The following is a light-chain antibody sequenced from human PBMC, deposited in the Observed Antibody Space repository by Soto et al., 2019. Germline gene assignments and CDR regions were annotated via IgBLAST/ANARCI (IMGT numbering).Light chain of an antibody. Sequence: QSVLTQPPSASGSPGQSVTISCTGTSSDIGAYNHVSWYQQHPGKAPRFIIYEVSQRPSGVPDRFSGSKSGNTASLTVSGLQADDEADYYCSSYAGSNGPVIFGGGTKL. CDR3: SSYAGSNGPVI. CDR2: EVS. V-gene: IGLV2-8*01. J-gene: IGLJ2*01. CDR1: SSDIGAYNH.